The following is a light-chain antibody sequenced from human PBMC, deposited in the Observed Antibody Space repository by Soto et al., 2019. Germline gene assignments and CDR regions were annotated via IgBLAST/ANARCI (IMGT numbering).Light chain of an antibody. CDR2: DAS. CDR1: PGASRW. V-gene: IGKV1-5*01. Sequence: DIQMTQSPATLSASIGDRVTITCRASPGASRWLAWCQQKPGRAPKVLISDASTLESGVPSRFSGSGSGTEFTLTISSLQPEDFATYYCQQSYRTPLTFGGGTKVDIK. CDR3: QQSYRTPLT. J-gene: IGKJ4*01.